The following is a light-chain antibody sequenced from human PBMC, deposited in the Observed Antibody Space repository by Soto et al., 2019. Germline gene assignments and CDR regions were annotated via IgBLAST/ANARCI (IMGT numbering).Light chain of an antibody. Sequence: ENVLTQSPGTLSLSPGERATLSCRASQSVSNSYLAWYQQKPGQAPRLLIYGASSRATGIPDRFSGSGSGTDFTLTISRLEPDDFAVYYCQHYGSSYTFGQGTKLEIK. V-gene: IGKV3-20*01. J-gene: IGKJ2*01. CDR2: GAS. CDR3: QHYGSSYT. CDR1: QSVSNSY.